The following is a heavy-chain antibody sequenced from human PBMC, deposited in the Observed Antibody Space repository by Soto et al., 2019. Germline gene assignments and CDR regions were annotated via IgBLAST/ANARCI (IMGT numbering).Heavy chain of an antibody. CDR1: GFTFSSYA. Sequence: PGGSLRLSCAASGFTFSSYAMSWVRQAPGKGLEWVSAISGSGGSTYYADSVKGRFTISRDNSKNTLYLQMNSLRAEDTAVYYCAFAGSGSYSNVADAFDIWGQGTMVTVSS. J-gene: IGHJ3*02. CDR2: ISGSGGST. V-gene: IGHV3-23*01. CDR3: AFAGSGSYSNVADAFDI. D-gene: IGHD3-10*01.